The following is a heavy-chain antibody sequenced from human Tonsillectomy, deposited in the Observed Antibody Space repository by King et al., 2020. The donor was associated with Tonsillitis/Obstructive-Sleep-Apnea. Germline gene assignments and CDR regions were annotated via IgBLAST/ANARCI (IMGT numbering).Heavy chain of an antibody. CDR1: GDSFSSFV. CDR2: IIPMFGTT. V-gene: IGHV1-69*12. J-gene: IGHJ4*02. D-gene: IGHD3-22*01. CDR3: ATLGSGYCYDY. Sequence: QLVQSGAEVKKPGSSVKVSCKASGDSFSSFVTHWVRQAPGHGLEWMGGIIPMFGTTNSAQNFQGRVTVTADESTSTVYMELSSLTSEDTAIYYCATLGSGYCYDYWGQGTLVTVSS.